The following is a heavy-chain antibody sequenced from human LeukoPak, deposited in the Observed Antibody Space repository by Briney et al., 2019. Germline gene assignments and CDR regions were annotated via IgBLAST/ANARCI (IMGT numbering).Heavy chain of an antibody. CDR2: INPSGGST. CDR1: GYTFTSYY. Sequence: ASVKVSCKASGYTFTSYYMHWVRQAPGQGLEWMGIINPSGGSTSYAQKFQGRVTMTRGTSTSTVYMELSSLRSEDTALYYCARDRSKTTVITPVGAKFDYWGQGTLVTVSS. J-gene: IGHJ4*02. D-gene: IGHD4-23*01. CDR3: ARDRSKTTVITPVGAKFDY. V-gene: IGHV1-46*01.